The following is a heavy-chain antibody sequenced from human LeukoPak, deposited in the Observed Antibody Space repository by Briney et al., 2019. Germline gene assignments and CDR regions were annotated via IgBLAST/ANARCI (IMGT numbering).Heavy chain of an antibody. V-gene: IGHV1-8*01. D-gene: IGHD3-22*01. J-gene: IGHJ6*02. CDR3: ARSAEISGYWPKVVVDV. CDR1: GYTFNNYD. Sequence: ASVKVSCKASGYTFNNYDINWLRQASGQGPEWMGWMQPNTGKTGYAQNFQGRVTMTSNTSISTAYMEVSSLRSDDTAVYYCARSAEISGYWPKVVVDVWGQGTTVTVSS. CDR2: MQPNTGKT.